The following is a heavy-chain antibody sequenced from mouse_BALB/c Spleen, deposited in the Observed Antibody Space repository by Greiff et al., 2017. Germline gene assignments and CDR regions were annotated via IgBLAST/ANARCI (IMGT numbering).Heavy chain of an antibody. Sequence: VQRVESGAELVRPGTSVKVSCKASGYAFTNYLIEWVKQRPGQGLEWIGVINPGSGGTNYNEKFKGKATLTADKSSSTAYMQLSSLTSDDSAVYFCARTARATGFAYWGQGTLVTVSA. D-gene: IGHD3-2*01. V-gene: IGHV1-54*01. J-gene: IGHJ3*01. CDR2: INPGSGGT. CDR1: GYAFTNYL. CDR3: ARTARATGFAY.